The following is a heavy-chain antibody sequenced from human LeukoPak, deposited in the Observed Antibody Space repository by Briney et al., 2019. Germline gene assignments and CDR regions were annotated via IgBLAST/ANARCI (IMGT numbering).Heavy chain of an antibody. D-gene: IGHD4-17*01. V-gene: IGHV4-4*07. CDR1: GGSISNYY. Sequence: SETLSLTCTVSGGSISNYYWSWIRQPAGKGLEWIGRIYTSGSTNYNPSLKSRVTMSVDTSKNQFSLRLSSVTAADTAVYYCARDRAYGDHYFDYWGQGTLVTVSS. CDR3: ARDRAYGDHYFDY. J-gene: IGHJ4*02. CDR2: IYTSGST.